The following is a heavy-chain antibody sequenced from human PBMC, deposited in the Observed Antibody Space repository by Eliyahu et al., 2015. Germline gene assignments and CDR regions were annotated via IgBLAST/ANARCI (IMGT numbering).Heavy chain of an antibody. Sequence: QVQLVQSGAEVKKPGASVXVSCKAXGXTFTGXYXHWVRQAPGQGLEWMGWINPNSGGTNYAQKFQGWVTMTRDTSISTAYMELSRLRSDDTAVYYCAREARYEIYDSSGSNDAFDIWGQGTMVTVSS. V-gene: IGHV1-2*04. D-gene: IGHD3-22*01. CDR1: GXTFTGXY. CDR3: AREARYEIYDSSGSNDAFDI. CDR2: INPNSGGT. J-gene: IGHJ3*02.